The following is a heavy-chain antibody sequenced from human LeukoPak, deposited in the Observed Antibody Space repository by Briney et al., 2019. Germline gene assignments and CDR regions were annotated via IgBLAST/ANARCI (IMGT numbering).Heavy chain of an antibody. CDR1: GFTFSSYG. J-gene: IGHJ6*03. CDR2: ISYDGSNK. D-gene: IGHD2-15*01. CDR3: ARDPLLLGYYYYYYMDV. V-gene: IGHV3-30*03. Sequence: PGGSLRLSCAASGFTFSSYGMHWVRQAPGKGLEWVAVISYDGSNKYYADSVKGRFTISRDNSKNTLYLQMNSLRAEDTAVYYCARDPLLLGYYYYYYMDVWGKGTTVTISS.